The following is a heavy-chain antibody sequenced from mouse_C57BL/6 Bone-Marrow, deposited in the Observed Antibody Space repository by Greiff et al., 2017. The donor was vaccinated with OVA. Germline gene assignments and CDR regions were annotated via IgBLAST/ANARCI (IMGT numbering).Heavy chain of an antibody. Sequence: VQLQQSGAKLVRPGASVKLSCTASGFNIKDDYMHWVKQRPEQGLEWIACIVPENGDNDYAPKFQGKATITADTSSNTAYLQLSSLTSVDTAVYYCTSYGNFDYWGQGTTLTVSS. CDR1: GFNIKDDY. J-gene: IGHJ2*01. D-gene: IGHD2-1*01. CDR3: TSYGNFDY. V-gene: IGHV14-4*01. CDR2: IVPENGDN.